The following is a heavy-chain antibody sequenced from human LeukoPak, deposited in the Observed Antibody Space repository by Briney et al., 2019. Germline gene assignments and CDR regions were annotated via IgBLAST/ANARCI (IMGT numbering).Heavy chain of an antibody. J-gene: IGHJ5*02. D-gene: IGHD2-2*01. CDR2: IYSSGST. V-gene: IGHV4-4*07. Sequence: PSETLSLTCTVSGGSISSYYWSWIRQPAGKGLEWIGRIYSSGSTNYNPSLKSRVTMSVDTSKNQFSLKLSSVTAADTAVYYCARAVVPAAIGWFDPWGQGTLVTVSS. CDR3: ARAVVPAAIGWFDP. CDR1: GGSISSYY.